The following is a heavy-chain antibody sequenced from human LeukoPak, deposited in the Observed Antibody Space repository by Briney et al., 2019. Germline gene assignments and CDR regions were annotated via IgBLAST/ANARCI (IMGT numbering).Heavy chain of an antibody. CDR2: ISSSSSYI. V-gene: IGHV3-21*01. CDR3: ARDPLYSSSWYVWDYYYYMDV. CDR1: GFTFSSYS. Sequence: GGSLRLSCAASGFTFSSYSMNWVRQAPGKGLEWVSSISSSSSYIYYADSVKGRFTISRDNAKNSLYLQMNSLRAEDTAVYYCARDPLYSSSWYVWDYYYYMDVWGKGTTVTVSS. J-gene: IGHJ6*03. D-gene: IGHD6-13*01.